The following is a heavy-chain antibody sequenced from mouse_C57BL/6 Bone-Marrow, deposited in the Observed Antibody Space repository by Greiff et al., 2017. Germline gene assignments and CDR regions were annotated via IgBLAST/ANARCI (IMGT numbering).Heavy chain of an antibody. CDR1: GYSITSGYY. D-gene: IGHD2-4*01. V-gene: IGHV3-6*01. Sequence: EVKLMESGPGLVKPSQSLSLTCSVTGYSITSGYYWNWIRQFPGNKLEWMGYISYDGSNNYNPSLKNRISITRDTSKNQFFLKLNSVTTEDTATYYCARGGLRRFYYFDYWGQGTTLTVSS. J-gene: IGHJ2*01. CDR3: ARGGLRRFYYFDY. CDR2: ISYDGSN.